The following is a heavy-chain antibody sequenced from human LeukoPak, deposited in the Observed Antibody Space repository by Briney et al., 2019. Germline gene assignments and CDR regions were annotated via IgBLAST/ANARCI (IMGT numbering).Heavy chain of an antibody. J-gene: IGHJ4*02. CDR2: ISSSGSTT. CDR3: ARDLVWFGEPSDY. V-gene: IGHV3-11*01. CDR1: GFTFSDYY. D-gene: IGHD3-10*01. Sequence: GGSLRLSCAASGFTFSDYYMSWIRQAPGKGLEWVSYISSSGSTTYYADSVKGRFTISRDNAKNSLYLQMNSLRAEDTAVYYCARDLVWFGEPSDYWGQGTLVTVSS.